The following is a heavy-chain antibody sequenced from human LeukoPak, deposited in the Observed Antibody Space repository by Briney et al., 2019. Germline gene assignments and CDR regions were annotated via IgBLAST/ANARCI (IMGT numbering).Heavy chain of an antibody. V-gene: IGHV4-59*01. CDR3: ARVGPWCFDL. J-gene: IGHJ2*01. CDR2: IDYSGST. CDR1: GGSISTYY. Sequence: PSETLSLTCSVSGGSISTYYWSWIRQPPGKGLEWIGYIDYSGSTNYNPSLKSRVSMSVGTSKKQFSLKLSSVTAADTAVYYCARVGPWCFDLWGRGALVTVSS.